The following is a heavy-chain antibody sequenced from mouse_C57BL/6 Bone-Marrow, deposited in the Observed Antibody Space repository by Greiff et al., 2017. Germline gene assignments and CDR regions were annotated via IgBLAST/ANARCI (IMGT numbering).Heavy chain of an antibody. Sequence: QVQLQQPGAELVKPGASVKMSCKASGYTFTSYCINWVKQRPGQGLEWIGNIYPGSGSTNYNEKFKSKATLTVDTSSSTAYLQLSSLTSEDSAVYYCARSITTVVGYWGQGTTLTVSS. J-gene: IGHJ2*01. D-gene: IGHD1-1*01. CDR1: GYTFTSYC. V-gene: IGHV1-55*01. CDR3: ARSITTVVGY. CDR2: IYPGSGST.